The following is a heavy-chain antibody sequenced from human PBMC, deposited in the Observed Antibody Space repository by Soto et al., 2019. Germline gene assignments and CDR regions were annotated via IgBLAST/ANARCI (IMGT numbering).Heavy chain of an antibody. CDR1: DYSISSAYY. V-gene: IGHV4-38-2*02. Sequence: LETLSLTCFFSDYSISSAYYWGRIRPPPGKGLEWIGSIHNSGSTYYNPSLKSRVTISVDTSENQFSLKVNSVTAADTAVYYCARALIQLWPHYYYGMDVWGQGTTVTVSS. D-gene: IGHD5-18*01. CDR3: ARALIQLWPHYYYGMDV. J-gene: IGHJ6*02. CDR2: IHNSGST.